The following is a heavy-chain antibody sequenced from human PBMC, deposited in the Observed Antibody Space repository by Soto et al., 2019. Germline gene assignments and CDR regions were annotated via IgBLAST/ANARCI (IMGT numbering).Heavy chain of an antibody. V-gene: IGHV1-69*02. CDR1: GGTFSSYT. J-gene: IGHJ6*03. CDR3: ARGSGSYYNIAPSTLSYYYHYFMDF. CDR2: IIPILGIA. Sequence: GASVKVSCKASGGTFSSYTISWVRQAPGQGLEWMGRIIPILGIANYAQKFQGRVTITADKSTSTAYMELSSLRSEDTAVYYCARGSGSYYNIAPSTLSYYYHYFMDFWGKGTTVIVSS. D-gene: IGHD3-10*01.